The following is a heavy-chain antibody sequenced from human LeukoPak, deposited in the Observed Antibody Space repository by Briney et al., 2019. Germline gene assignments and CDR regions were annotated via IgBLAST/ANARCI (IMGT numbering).Heavy chain of an antibody. CDR2: ISAYNGNT. J-gene: IGHJ4*02. Sequence: ASVKVSCKDSGYTFTNYGISWVRQAPGQGLQWMGWISAYNGNTNYAQKLQGRVTMTTDTSTSTAYMELRSLRSDDTAVYYWARSEYGDYVLGPYWGQGTLVTVSS. V-gene: IGHV1-18*01. D-gene: IGHD4-17*01. CDR1: GYTFTNYG. CDR3: ARSEYGDYVLGPY.